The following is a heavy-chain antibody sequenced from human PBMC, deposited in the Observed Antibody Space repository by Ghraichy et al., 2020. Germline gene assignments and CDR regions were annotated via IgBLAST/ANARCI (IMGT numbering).Heavy chain of an antibody. Sequence: SETLSLTCAVSGGSFSGYYWSWIRQPPGKGLELIGEINHSGSTNYNPSLKSRVSMSVDTSKNQFSLKLTFVTAADTAIYYCAREEGVLWFGELLYFDYWGQGTLVTVSS. V-gene: IGHV4-34*01. D-gene: IGHD3-10*01. CDR3: AREEGVLWFGELLYFDY. J-gene: IGHJ4*02. CDR1: GGSFSGYY. CDR2: INHSGST.